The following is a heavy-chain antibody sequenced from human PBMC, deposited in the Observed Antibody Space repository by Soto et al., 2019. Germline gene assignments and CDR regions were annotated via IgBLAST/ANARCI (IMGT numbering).Heavy chain of an antibody. D-gene: IGHD5-12*01. CDR2: IGARGSDT. CDR1: GFTFNIYT. CDR3: AKGITYHIGDFES. V-gene: IGHV3-23*01. J-gene: IGHJ4*02. Sequence: EVQLLESGGGLVQPGGSLRLSCAASGFTFNIYTMSWVRQAPGKGLEWVSGIGARGSDTYFPDSVKGHFTIARDNSRDMVYLQINSLRAEDTAVYFCAKGITYHIGDFESWGQGTLVTVSS.